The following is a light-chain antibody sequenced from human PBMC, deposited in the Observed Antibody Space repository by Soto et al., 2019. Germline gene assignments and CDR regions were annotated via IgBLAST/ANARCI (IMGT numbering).Light chain of an antibody. CDR2: DAS. CDR1: QSVSSH. J-gene: IGKJ5*01. CDR3: QQGGNWPLT. Sequence: EIVLTQSPATLSLSPGEIATVSCRASQSVSSHLAWYQQQRGQAPRLLIYDASSRASGIPARFSGSGSGTDLTLTISSLEPDDFAVDSCQQGGNWPLTFGKGTRLEIK. V-gene: IGKV3-11*01.